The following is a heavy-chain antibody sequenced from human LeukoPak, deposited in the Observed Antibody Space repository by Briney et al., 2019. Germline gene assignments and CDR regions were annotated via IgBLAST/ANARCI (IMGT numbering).Heavy chain of an antibody. CDR2: ISVGGNYI. D-gene: IGHD2-15*01. Sequence: SGGSLSHSCAASGFTFSSYNFNWVRQAPGKGLQWVSSISVGGNYIYYADSVKGRFTISRDNTKNIMFLQMNSLRSDDTALYYCARLRVASHSFASWGQGSLPSLSS. J-gene: IGHJ1*01. CDR3: ARLRVASHSFAS. CDR1: GFTFSSYN. V-gene: IGHV3-21*06.